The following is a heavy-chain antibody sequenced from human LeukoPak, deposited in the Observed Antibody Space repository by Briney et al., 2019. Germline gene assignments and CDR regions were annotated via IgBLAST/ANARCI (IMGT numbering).Heavy chain of an antibody. V-gene: IGHV3-9*01. CDR2: ISWNSGII. Sequence: RPGRSLRLSCAASGFTFDDYAMHWVRQAPGKGLEWVSGISWNSGIIGYADSVKGRFTISRGNAKNSLYLQMNSLRAEDTALYYCAKGREYSYGRFDSWGQGTLVTVSS. D-gene: IGHD5-18*01. CDR1: GFTFDDYA. J-gene: IGHJ4*02. CDR3: AKGREYSYGRFDS.